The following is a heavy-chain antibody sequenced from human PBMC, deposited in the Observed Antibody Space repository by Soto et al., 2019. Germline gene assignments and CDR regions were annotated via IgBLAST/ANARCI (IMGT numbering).Heavy chain of an antibody. CDR1: GFTLSSHG. J-gene: IGHJ3*02. CDR2: ISYEGNNK. V-gene: IGHV3-30*18. CDR3: AKDLLLTTVTTTGI. D-gene: IGHD4-17*01. Sequence: QVQLVESGGGVVQPGGSLRLSCAASGFTLSSHGMHWVRQAPGKGLEWMAVISYEGNNKYYADSVKGRFAISRDNSKNTLYLQMDSLRAEDTAVYFCAKDLLLTTVTTTGIWGQGTMVTVSS.